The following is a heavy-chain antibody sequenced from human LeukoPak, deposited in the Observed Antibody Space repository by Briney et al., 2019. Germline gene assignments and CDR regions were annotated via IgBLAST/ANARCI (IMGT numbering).Heavy chain of an antibody. V-gene: IGHV3-53*01. CDR3: ARRSGSYFHYYYYYMDV. CDR2: IYSGGST. Sequence: GGSLRLSCAASGFTVSSNYMSWVRQAPGKGLEWFSVIYSGGSTYYADSVKGRFTISRDNSKNTLYLQMNSLRAEDTAVYYCARRSGSYFHYYYYYMDVWGKGTTVTVSS. CDR1: GFTVSSNY. D-gene: IGHD1-26*01. J-gene: IGHJ6*03.